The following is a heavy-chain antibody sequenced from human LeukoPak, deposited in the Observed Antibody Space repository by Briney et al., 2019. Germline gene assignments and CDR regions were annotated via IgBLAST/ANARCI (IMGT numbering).Heavy chain of an antibody. CDR2: ISCDGSNK. CDR3: AVSDWFDP. CDR1: GFTFSSYA. D-gene: IGHD3-10*01. Sequence: GGSLRLSCAASGFTFSSYAMHWVRQAPGKGLEWVAVISCDGSNKYYADSVKGRFTISRDNSKNTLYLQMNSLRAEDTAVYYCAVSDWFDPWGQGTLVTVSS. V-gene: IGHV3-30-3*01. J-gene: IGHJ5*02.